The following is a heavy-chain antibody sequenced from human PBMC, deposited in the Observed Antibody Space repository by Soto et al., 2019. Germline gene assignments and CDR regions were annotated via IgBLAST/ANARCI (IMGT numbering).Heavy chain of an antibody. CDR2: IYHSGST. CDR3: ARDKTSGDYYYYGMDV. Sequence: SETLSLTCAVSGYSISSGYYWGWIRQPPGKGLEWIGSIYHSGSTYYNPSLKSRVTISVDTSKNQFSLKLSSVTAADTAVYYCARDKTSGDYYYYGMDVWGQGTTVTVSS. D-gene: IGHD1-7*01. J-gene: IGHJ6*02. V-gene: IGHV4-38-2*02. CDR1: GYSISSGYY.